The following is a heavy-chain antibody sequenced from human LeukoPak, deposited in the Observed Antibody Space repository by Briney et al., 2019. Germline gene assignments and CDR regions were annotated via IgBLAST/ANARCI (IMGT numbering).Heavy chain of an antibody. CDR1: GGSISSGDYY. V-gene: IGHV4-30-4*01. D-gene: IGHD3-10*01. CDR3: AREGLLWFGDLEY. J-gene: IGHJ4*02. CDR2: IYYSGST. Sequence: PSETLSLTCTVSGGSISSGDYYWSWIRQPPGKGLEWIGYIYYSGSTYYNPSLKSRVTISVDTSKNQFSLKLSSVTAADTAVYYCAREGLLWFGDLEYWGQGTLVTVSS.